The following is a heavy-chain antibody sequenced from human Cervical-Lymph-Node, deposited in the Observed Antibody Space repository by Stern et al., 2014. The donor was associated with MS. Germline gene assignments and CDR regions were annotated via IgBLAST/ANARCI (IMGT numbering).Heavy chain of an antibody. CDR1: GYPFTSYA. Sequence: VQLVQSGAEVKKPGASAKVSCKASGYPFTSYAMHWVRQAPGQRLEWMGWINAGNGNTKYSQKFQGRVTITRDTSASTAYMELSSLRSEDTAVYYCARVTMVRGVTDVWGQGTTVTVSS. V-gene: IGHV1-3*01. CDR3: ARVTMVRGVTDV. CDR2: INAGNGNT. D-gene: IGHD3-10*01. J-gene: IGHJ6*02.